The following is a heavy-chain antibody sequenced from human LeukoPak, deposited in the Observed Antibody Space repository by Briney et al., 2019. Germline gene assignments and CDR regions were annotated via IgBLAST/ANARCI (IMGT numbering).Heavy chain of an antibody. CDR1: GGSISSSNW. J-gene: IGHJ4*02. Sequence: SETLSLTCAVSGGSISSSNWWSWVRQPPGKGLEWIGEIYHSGSTNYNPSLKSRVTISVDKSKNQFSLKLSSVTAADTAVYYCARRVEVRGVIIPFDYWGQGTLVTVSS. CDR2: IYHSGST. V-gene: IGHV4-4*02. CDR3: ARRVEVRGVIIPFDY. D-gene: IGHD3-10*01.